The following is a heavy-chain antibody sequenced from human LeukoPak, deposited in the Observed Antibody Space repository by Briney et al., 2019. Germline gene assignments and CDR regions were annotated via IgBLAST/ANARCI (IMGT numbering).Heavy chain of an antibody. Sequence: SETLSLTCAVSGYSISRGYYWGWIRQPPGKGLEWIGNIYHSGITSYNPSLKSRVTISVDTSKNQLSLKLTSVTAADTAVYYCARGITIFGVATIYYFDYWGQGCLVTVSS. CDR2: IYHSGIT. CDR3: ARGITIFGVATIYYFDY. J-gene: IGHJ4*02. D-gene: IGHD3-3*01. V-gene: IGHV4-38-2*01. CDR1: GYSISRGYY.